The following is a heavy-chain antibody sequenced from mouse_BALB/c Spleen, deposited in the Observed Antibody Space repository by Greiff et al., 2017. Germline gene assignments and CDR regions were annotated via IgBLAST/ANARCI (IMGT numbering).Heavy chain of an antibody. V-gene: IGHV1S29*02. D-gene: IGHD1-1*01. CDR2: IYPYNGGT. J-gene: IGHJ4*01. Sequence: VQLQQSGPELVKPGASVKISCKASGYTFTDYNMHWVKQSHGKSLEWIGYIYPYNGGTGYNQKFKSKATLTVDNSSSTAYMELRSLTSEDSAVYYCAREDYYGSSYDYYAMDYWGQGTSVTVSS. CDR1: GYTFTDYN. CDR3: AREDYYGSSYDYYAMDY.